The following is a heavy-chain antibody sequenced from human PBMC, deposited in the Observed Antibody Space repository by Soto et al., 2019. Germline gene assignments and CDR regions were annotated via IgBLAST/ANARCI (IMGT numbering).Heavy chain of an antibody. D-gene: IGHD3-10*01. CDR3: AKGLGGGVANSDY. CDR2: ISYDGSNK. V-gene: IGHV3-30*18. J-gene: IGHJ4*02. Sequence: QVQLVESGGGVVQPGRSLRLSCAASGFTFSSYGMHWVRQAPGKGPEWVAVISYDGSNKYYADSVKGRFTISRDNSKNTLYLQMNSLRAEDTAVYYCAKGLGGGVANSDYWGQGTLVTVSS. CDR1: GFTFSSYG.